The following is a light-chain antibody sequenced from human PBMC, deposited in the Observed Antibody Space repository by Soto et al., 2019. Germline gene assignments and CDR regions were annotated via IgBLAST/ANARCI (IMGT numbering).Light chain of an antibody. J-gene: IGKJ4*01. Sequence: IQMTQSPSSLSASVVDRVPITCPASQGIRNELSGFQQRPGNAPTLLISAASRLQSGVPSRFSGSGSGTAFTLTISSLQPDDFATYYCQQYNSYSPNFGGGTKVDIK. CDR1: QGIRNE. CDR2: AAS. V-gene: IGKV1-17*01. CDR3: QQYNSYSPN.